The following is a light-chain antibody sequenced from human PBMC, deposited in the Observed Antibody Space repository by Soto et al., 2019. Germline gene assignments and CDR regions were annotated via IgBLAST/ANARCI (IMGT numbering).Light chain of an antibody. Sequence: ELVLTQSPGTLSLSPGERATLSCRASQSVSSSYLSWYQQKPGQAPRLLSYGASGRATGIPDRFSGSGSGTDFTLTISRLEPEDFAVYYCQQYGTSRTFGQGTKVDI. CDR1: QSVSSSY. J-gene: IGKJ1*01. V-gene: IGKV3-20*01. CDR2: GAS. CDR3: QQYGTSRT.